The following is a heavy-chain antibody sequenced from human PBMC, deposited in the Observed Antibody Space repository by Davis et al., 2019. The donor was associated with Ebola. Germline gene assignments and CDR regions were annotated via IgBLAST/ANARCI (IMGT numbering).Heavy chain of an antibody. Sequence: PGGSLRLSCAASGFTVSTNFMSWVRQAPGKGLEWVSVIYSGGTTYYADSVKGRFTVSRDNSKNTLYLQMNSLKTEDTAVYYCTREEWELLRWGQGTLVTVSS. CDR1: GFTVSTNF. V-gene: IGHV3-53*01. D-gene: IGHD1-26*01. J-gene: IGHJ4*02. CDR3: TREEWELLR. CDR2: IYSGGTT.